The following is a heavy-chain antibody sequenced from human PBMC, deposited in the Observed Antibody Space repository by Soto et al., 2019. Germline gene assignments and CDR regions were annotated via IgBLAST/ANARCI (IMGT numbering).Heavy chain of an antibody. CDR3: AKDRGVPDEGLDH. D-gene: IGHD3-10*01. V-gene: IGHV3-23*01. Sequence: PGGSLRLSCAASGFTFSSYAMSWVRQAPGKGLEWVSATSGSGGSTYYADSVKGRFTISRDNSKNTLYLQMNSLRAEDTAVYYCAKDRGVPDEGLDHWGQATLVTVSS. J-gene: IGHJ4*02. CDR1: GFTFSSYA. CDR2: TSGSGGST.